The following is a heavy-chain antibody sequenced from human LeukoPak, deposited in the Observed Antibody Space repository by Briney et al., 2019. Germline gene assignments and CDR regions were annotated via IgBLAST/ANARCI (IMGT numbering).Heavy chain of an antibody. CDR1: GYTFTSYG. V-gene: IGHV1-18*01. Sequence: ASVKVSCKASGYTFTSYGISWVRQAPGQGLEWMGWISAYNGNTNYAQKLQGRVTMTTDTSTSTAYMELRSLRSDDTAVYYCARAVWFGELFRDILFDYWGQGTLVTVSS. CDR3: ARAVWFGELFRDILFDY. CDR2: ISAYNGNT. J-gene: IGHJ4*02. D-gene: IGHD3-10*01.